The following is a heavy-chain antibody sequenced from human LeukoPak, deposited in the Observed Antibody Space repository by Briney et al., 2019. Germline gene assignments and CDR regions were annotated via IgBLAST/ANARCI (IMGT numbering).Heavy chain of an antibody. V-gene: IGHV3-7*03. CDR3: ARDDLYSGSYDFWSGYYTYFDY. J-gene: IGHJ4*02. Sequence: GGSLRLSCAASGFTFTSYSMNWVRQAPGKGLEWVANIKQDGSEKYYVDSVKGRFTISRDNAKNSLYLQVNSLRAEDTAVYYCARDDLYSGSYDFWSGYYTYFDYWGQGTLVTVSS. CDR2: IKQDGSEK. D-gene: IGHD3-3*01. CDR1: GFTFTSYS.